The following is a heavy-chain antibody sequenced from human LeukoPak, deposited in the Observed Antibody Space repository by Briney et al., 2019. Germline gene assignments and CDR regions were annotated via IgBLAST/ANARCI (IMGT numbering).Heavy chain of an antibody. Sequence: SETLSLTCTVSGGSISSYYWSWIRQPPGKGLEWIGYIYYSGSTNYNPSLKSRVTISVDTSKNQFSLKLSSVTAADTAVYYCARRSIVGAADAFDIWGQGTMATVSS. D-gene: IGHD1-26*01. CDR1: GGSISSYY. J-gene: IGHJ3*02. V-gene: IGHV4-59*01. CDR2: IYYSGST. CDR3: ARRSIVGAADAFDI.